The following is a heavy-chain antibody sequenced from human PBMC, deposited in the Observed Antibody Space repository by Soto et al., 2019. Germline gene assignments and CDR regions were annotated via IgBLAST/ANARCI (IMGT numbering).Heavy chain of an antibody. J-gene: IGHJ4*02. CDR2: IFYSGST. D-gene: IGHD1-26*01. Sequence: PSEAMSLTGPFAGGANSAYYGGRNRRAPGKGLEWIGSIFYSGSTYYNPSLKSRVTISVDTSKNQFSLSLSSLTAADTAVYYCARGGLEPLAFDSWGQGTLVTVS. V-gene: IGHV4-39*07. CDR3: ARGGLEPLAFDS. CDR1: GGANSAYY.